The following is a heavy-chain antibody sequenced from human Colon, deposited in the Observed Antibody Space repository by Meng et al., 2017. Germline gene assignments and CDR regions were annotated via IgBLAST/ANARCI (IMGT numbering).Heavy chain of an antibody. CDR1: GVSITSTYW. CDR3: TAKAVAVPADA. V-gene: IGHV4-4*02. J-gene: IGHJ5*02. Sequence: GSLRLSCTVSGVSITSTYWWSWVRQPPGKGLEWIGEISHGGRTNYNPSLHGRVTISLDKSKNQFSLNLNSVTAADTAVYYCTAKAVAVPADAWGQGALVTVSS. CDR2: ISHGGRT. D-gene: IGHD6-19*01.